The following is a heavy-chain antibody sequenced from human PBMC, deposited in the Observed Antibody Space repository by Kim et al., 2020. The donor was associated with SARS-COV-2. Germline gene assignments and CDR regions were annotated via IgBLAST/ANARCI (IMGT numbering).Heavy chain of an antibody. CDR1: GFTFSSYS. V-gene: IGHV3-48*02. J-gene: IGHJ4*01. CDR2: ISSSSSTI. Sequence: GGSLRLSCAASGFTFSSYSMNWVRQAPGKGLEWVSYISSSSSTIYYADFVKGRFTISRDNAKNSLYLQMTSLRDEDTAVYYCARDRTPPYYYGSGSVYYFDYWGHGTLVTVSS. CDR3: ARDRTPPYYYGSGSVYYFDY. D-gene: IGHD3-10*01.